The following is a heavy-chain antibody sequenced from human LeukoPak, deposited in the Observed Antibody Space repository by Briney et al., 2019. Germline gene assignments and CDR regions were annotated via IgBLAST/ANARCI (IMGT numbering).Heavy chain of an antibody. J-gene: IGHJ4*02. CDR2: ISSDGSST. V-gene: IGHV3-74*01. CDR1: GFAFSSYW. CDR3: ARGMYINYGDY. Sequence: GGSLRLSCAASGFAFSSYWMHWVRQAPGKGLVWVSRISSDGSSTTYADSVKGRFTISRDNAKNTLYLHMNSLRAEDTAVYYCARGMYINYGDYWGQGTLVTVSS. D-gene: IGHD4-17*01.